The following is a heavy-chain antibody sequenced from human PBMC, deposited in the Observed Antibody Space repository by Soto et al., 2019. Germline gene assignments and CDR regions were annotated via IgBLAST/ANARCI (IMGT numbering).Heavy chain of an antibody. CDR2: ISGSGGST. D-gene: IGHD4-17*01. V-gene: IGHV3-23*01. CDR1: GFTFSSYA. CDR3: AKDLDYGDYVFLGY. J-gene: IGHJ4*02. Sequence: PGGSLRLSCAASGFTFSSYAMSWVRQAPGKGLEWVSAISGSGGSTYYADSVKGRFTISRDNSKNTLYLQMNSLRAEDTAVYYCAKDLDYGDYVFLGYWGQGTLVTVSS.